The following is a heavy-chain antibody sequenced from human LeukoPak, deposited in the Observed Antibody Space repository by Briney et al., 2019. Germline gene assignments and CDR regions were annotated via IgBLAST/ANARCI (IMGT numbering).Heavy chain of an antibody. Sequence: ASVKVSCKASGYTFTSYAMHWVRQAPGQRLEWMGWINAGNGNTKYSQKFQGRVTITRDTSASTAYMELSSLRSEDTAVYYCARGITMIVVDSGYYFDYWGQGTLVTVSS. J-gene: IGHJ4*02. D-gene: IGHD3-22*01. CDR1: GYTFTSYA. CDR3: ARGITMIVVDSGYYFDY. CDR2: INAGNGNT. V-gene: IGHV1-3*01.